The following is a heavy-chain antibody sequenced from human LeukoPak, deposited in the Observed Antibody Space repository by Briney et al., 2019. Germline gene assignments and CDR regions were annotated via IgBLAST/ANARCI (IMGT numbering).Heavy chain of an antibody. CDR1: GGSISSYY. J-gene: IGHJ4*02. D-gene: IGHD6-19*01. CDR3: ARFIDSSGWYLRYYFDY. Sequence: SETLSLTCTVSGGSISSYYWSWIRQPPGKGLEWIGYIYYSGSTNYNPSLKSRVTISVDTSKNQFSLKLSSVTAADTAVYYCARFIDSSGWYLRYYFDYWGQGTLVTVSS. CDR2: IYYSGST. V-gene: IGHV4-59*01.